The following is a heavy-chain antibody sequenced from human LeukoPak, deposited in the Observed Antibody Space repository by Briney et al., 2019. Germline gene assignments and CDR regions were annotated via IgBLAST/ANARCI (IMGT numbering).Heavy chain of an antibody. CDR3: TATPWGGAAAIFDY. V-gene: IGHV3-48*03. Sequence: GGSLRLSCAASGFTFSDYEMNWVRQAPGKGLEWVSYISFTGNTIKYADSVKGRFTISRDNAQNSLYLQMNSLRAEDTAVYYCTATPWGGAAAIFDYWGQGILVTVSS. CDR2: ISFTGNTI. D-gene: IGHD6-25*01. CDR1: GFTFSDYE. J-gene: IGHJ4*02.